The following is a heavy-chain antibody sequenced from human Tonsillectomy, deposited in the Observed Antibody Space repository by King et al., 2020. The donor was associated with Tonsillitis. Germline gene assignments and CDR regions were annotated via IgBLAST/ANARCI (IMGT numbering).Heavy chain of an antibody. CDR1: GGSISSYY. CDR3: ARGQNPPDPNWGGKDY. V-gene: IGHV4-4*07. CDR2: IYTSGST. J-gene: IGHJ4*02. D-gene: IGHD7-27*01. Sequence: QLQESGPGLVKPSETLSLTCTVSGGSISSYYWSWIRQPAGKGLEWIGRIYTSGSTNYNPSLKSRVTMSVDTSKNQFSLKLSSVTAEDTAVYYCARGQNPPDPNWGGKDYWGQGTLVTVSS.